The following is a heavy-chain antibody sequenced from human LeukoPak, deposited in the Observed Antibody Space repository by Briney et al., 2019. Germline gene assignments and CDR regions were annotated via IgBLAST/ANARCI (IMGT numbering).Heavy chain of an antibody. CDR1: GLTFSAYG. CDR3: ARDWGAYYHFFDY. D-gene: IGHD3-22*01. V-gene: IGHV3-33*01. Sequence: GRSLRLSCAASGLTFSAYGMHWVRQAPGKGLEWVAVIWSDGSNKYYADSVKGRFTISRDNSKNTLYLQMNSLRAEDTAVYYCARDWGAYYHFFDYWGQGTLVTVSS. J-gene: IGHJ4*02. CDR2: IWSDGSNK.